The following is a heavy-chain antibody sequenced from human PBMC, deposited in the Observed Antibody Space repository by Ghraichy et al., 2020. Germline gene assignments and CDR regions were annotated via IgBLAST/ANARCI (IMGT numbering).Heavy chain of an antibody. J-gene: IGHJ4*02. CDR2: ISASGDRT. CDR1: GFTFSTYA. Sequence: GGSLRLSCAASGFTFSTYAMNWVRQAPGKGLEWVSAISASGDRTYYADSVKGRFTISRDSSKNTLYVQMNSLRAEDTAVYYCAKGGGWLYYFDYWGQGTLVTVSS. D-gene: IGHD6-19*01. CDR3: AKGGGWLYYFDY. V-gene: IGHV3-23*01.